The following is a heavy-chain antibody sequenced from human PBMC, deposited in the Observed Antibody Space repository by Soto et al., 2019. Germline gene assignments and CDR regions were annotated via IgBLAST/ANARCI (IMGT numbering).Heavy chain of an antibody. CDR1: GYTFTSYY. CDR2: INPSGGST. V-gene: IGHV1-46*01. D-gene: IGHD6-6*01. Sequence: ASVKVSCKASGYTFTSYYMHWVRQAPGQGLEWMGIINPSGGSTSYAQKFQGRVTMTRDTSTSTVYMELSSLRSEDTAVYYCARRQIAARPYYYYGMDVWGQGTTVTVPS. J-gene: IGHJ6*02. CDR3: ARRQIAARPYYYYGMDV.